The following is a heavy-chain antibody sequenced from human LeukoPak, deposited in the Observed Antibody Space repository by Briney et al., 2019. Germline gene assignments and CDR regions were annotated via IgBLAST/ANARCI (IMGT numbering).Heavy chain of an antibody. CDR2: MHPDSGGT. CDR1: GYTFTGYY. J-gene: IGHJ3*02. V-gene: IGHV1-2*02. Sequence: ASVKVSCKASGYTFTGYYMHWGRQAPGQGLEWVGWMHPDSGGTKCAQKFQGRLTMTRDTSISTAYMELTRLRSDDTAIYYCARFGTDALDIWGQGTMVTVSS. D-gene: IGHD1-14*01. CDR3: ARFGTDALDI.